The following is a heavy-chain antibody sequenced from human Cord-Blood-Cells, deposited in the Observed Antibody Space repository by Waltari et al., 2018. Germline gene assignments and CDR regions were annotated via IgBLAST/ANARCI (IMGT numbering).Heavy chain of an antibody. CDR3: ARDLVGRWERGYYAFDI. D-gene: IGHD3-22*01. CDR2: ISAYNGNT. V-gene: IGHV1-18*04. Sequence: QVQLVQSGAEVKKPGASVKVSCKASRYTFTCYGISWGRHAPGQGLEWMGWISAYNGNTNYAQKLQGRVTMTTDTSTSTAYMELRSLRSDDTAVYYCARDLVGRWERGYYAFDIWGQGTMVTVSS. J-gene: IGHJ3*02. CDR1: RYTFTCYG.